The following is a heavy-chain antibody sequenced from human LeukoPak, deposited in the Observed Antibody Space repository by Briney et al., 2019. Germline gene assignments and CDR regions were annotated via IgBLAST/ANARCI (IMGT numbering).Heavy chain of an antibody. Sequence: PGGSLRLSCAASGFTFSSSGMSWVRQAPGKGLEWVSYMSGSGGSTYYADSVKGRFTISRDNSKNILFLQMNSLRAEDTAIYYCAKDRAWGAFDYWGQGTLVTVSS. V-gene: IGHV3-23*01. D-gene: IGHD1-26*01. CDR1: GFTFSSSG. CDR2: MSGSGGST. CDR3: AKDRAWGAFDY. J-gene: IGHJ4*02.